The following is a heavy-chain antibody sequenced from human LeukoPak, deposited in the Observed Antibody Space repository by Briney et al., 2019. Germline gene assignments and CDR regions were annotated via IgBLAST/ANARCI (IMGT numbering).Heavy chain of an antibody. D-gene: IGHD2-15*01. Sequence: SETLSLTCTVSDGSISSSSSYYWGWIRQPPGKGLEWIGSIYYSGSTYYNPSLKSRVTISVDTSKNQFSLKLSSVTAADTAVYYCARQDVVVVYPNWFDPWGQGTLVTVSS. J-gene: IGHJ5*02. CDR2: IYYSGST. V-gene: IGHV4-39*01. CDR1: DGSISSSSSYY. CDR3: ARQDVVVVYPNWFDP.